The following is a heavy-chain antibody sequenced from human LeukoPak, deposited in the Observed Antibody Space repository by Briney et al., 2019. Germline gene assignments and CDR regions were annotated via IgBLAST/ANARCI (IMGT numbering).Heavy chain of an antibody. V-gene: IGHV4-4*02. CDR1: GGSISSSNW. CDR2: IYHSGST. D-gene: IGHD2-15*01. Sequence: SGTLSLTCAVSGGSISSSNWWSWVRQPPGKGLEWIGEIYHSGSTNYNPSLKSRVTISVDKSKNQFSLKLSSVTAADTAVYYCARDCSSGGSCYSDYYYYYGMDVWGQGTTVTVSS. CDR3: ARDCSSGGSCYSDYYYYYGMDV. J-gene: IGHJ6*02.